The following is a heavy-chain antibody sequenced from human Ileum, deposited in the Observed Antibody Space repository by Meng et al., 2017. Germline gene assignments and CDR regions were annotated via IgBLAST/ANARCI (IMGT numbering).Heavy chain of an antibody. Sequence: QVQLQESGPGLVKPSVTLPLTCSVAGGSIIISNCRTWVRQPPGKGLEWIGEIYHTGGTNYNPSLKRRVTISVDKSKNQFSLEVTSVTAADTAVYYCARVRCASVSCYGDSYFDYWGQGILVTVSS. CDR3: ARVRCASVSCYGDSYFDY. CDR2: IYHTGGT. D-gene: IGHD2-15*01. CDR1: GGSIIISNC. J-gene: IGHJ4*02. V-gene: IGHV4-4*02.